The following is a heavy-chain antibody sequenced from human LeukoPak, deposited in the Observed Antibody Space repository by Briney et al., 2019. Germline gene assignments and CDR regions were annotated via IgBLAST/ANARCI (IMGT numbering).Heavy chain of an antibody. J-gene: IGHJ5*02. V-gene: IGHV1-18*04. CDR2: INTDDGNT. CDR1: GYTFTGYY. D-gene: IGHD1-26*01. Sequence: ASVKVSCKASGYTFTGYYMHWVRQAPGQGLEWMGWINTDDGNTNYAQKLQGRVTMTTDTSTSTAYMELRTLRSDDTAVYYCARDQGGATSDPWGQGTLVTVSS. CDR3: ARDQGGATSDP.